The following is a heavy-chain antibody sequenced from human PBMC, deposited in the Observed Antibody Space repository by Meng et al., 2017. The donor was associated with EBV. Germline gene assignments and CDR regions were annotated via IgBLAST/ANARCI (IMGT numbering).Heavy chain of an antibody. CDR2: NYWDDAK. CDR3: AHSKYYSDSGGYWDYFDD. J-gene: IGHJ4*02. Sequence: QLHLKESGPTTVKPTQTLLLTCTFSGIPLTTSGVGVGWIRQPPGKALEWLAVNYWDDAKRYSPSLKNRLTITKDTSKNQVVLTMTNMDPVDTATYFCAHSKYYSDSGGYWDYFDDWGQGTLVTVSS. V-gene: IGHV2-5*02. D-gene: IGHD3-10*01. CDR1: GIPLTTSGVG.